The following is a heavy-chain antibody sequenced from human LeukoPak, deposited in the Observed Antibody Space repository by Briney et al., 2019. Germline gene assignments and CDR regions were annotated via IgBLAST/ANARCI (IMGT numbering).Heavy chain of an antibody. Sequence: SETLSLTCTVSGYSISSGHYWGWIRQPPGKGLEWIGSIYNGGSTYYNPSFKNRFTISKDPSKNQFSLNLNSVTAADTAVYYCAKGIVPAAVGGDWGQGILVTVSS. V-gene: IGHV4-38-2*02. CDR2: IYNGGST. CDR3: AKGIVPAAVGGD. CDR1: GYSISSGHY. J-gene: IGHJ4*02. D-gene: IGHD2-2*01.